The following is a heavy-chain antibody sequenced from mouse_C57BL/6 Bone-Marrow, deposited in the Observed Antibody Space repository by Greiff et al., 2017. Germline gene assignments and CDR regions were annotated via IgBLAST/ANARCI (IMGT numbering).Heavy chain of an antibody. D-gene: IGHD1-1*01. J-gene: IGHJ3*01. CDR2: FYPGSGSI. CDR1: GYTFTEYT. V-gene: IGHV1-62-2*01. Sequence: VQLVESGAELVKPGASVKLSCKASGYTFTEYTIHWVKQRSGQGLEWIGWFYPGSGSIKYNEKFKGKATFTADTSSNTAYMQLSSLTTEDSAIYYCARRDYYGSSFAYWGQGTLVTVSA. CDR3: ARRDYYGSSFAY.